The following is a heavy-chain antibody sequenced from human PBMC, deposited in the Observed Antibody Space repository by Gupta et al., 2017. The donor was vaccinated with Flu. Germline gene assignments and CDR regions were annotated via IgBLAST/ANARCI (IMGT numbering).Heavy chain of an antibody. V-gene: IGHV3-73*02. Sequence: EVQLVESGGNLVQPGGSLKLSCVASGFSFSGSAMSWVRQASGKRLEWIGRIRTRPNNSATVYAASMKGRCIISRDDSKNTTYLQINDLNAGDTAVYYCTGNVAVAGGVGDYWGQGTLVTVSS. J-gene: IGHJ4*02. CDR2: IRTRPNNSAT. D-gene: IGHD6-19*01. CDR3: TGNVAVAGGVGDY. CDR1: GFSFSGSA.